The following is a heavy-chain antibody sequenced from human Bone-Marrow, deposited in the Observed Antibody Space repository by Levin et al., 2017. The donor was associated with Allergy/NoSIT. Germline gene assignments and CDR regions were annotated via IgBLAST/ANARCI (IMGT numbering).Heavy chain of an antibody. CDR1: GGSLNDYH. D-gene: IGHD3-16*01. CDR3: ARDPLIAPRWFDL. V-gene: IGHV4-4*07. CDR2: FHIGGNI. J-gene: IGHJ2*01. Sequence: SSETLSLTCNVSGGSLNDYHWSWIRQSAGKGLEWIGRFHIGGNINYNPSLKSRVTMSVDTSTKQFFLNLISVTAADTAVYFCARDPLIAPRWFDLWGRGTLVTVSS.